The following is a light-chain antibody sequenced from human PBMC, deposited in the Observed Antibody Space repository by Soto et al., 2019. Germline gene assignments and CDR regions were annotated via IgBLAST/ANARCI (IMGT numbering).Light chain of an antibody. J-gene: IGLJ2*01. V-gene: IGLV2-14*01. CDR2: EVS. Sequence: QSALTQPASVSGSPGQSITISCTGTSSDVGGYNYVSWYQQHPGKVPKLLIYEVSNRPSGISIRFSGSKSGNTASLTISGLQAEDEADYYCSSYTSTTTRVFGGGTQLTVL. CDR3: SSYTSTTTRV. CDR1: SSDVGGYNY.